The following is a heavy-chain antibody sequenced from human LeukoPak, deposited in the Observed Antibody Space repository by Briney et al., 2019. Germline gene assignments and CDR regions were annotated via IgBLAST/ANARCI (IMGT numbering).Heavy chain of an antibody. CDR3: ARGSIVVVPAAEGGIDV. Sequence: SETLSLTCAVYVGSFSGYYWSCIRHPPGKGRECIGEINHSGSTNYNPSLKSRVTISVDTSKNQFSLKLSSVTAADTAVYYCARGSIVVVPAAEGGIDVWGKGTTVTVSS. CDR2: INHSGST. V-gene: IGHV4-34*01. J-gene: IGHJ6*04. D-gene: IGHD2-2*01. CDR1: VGSFSGYY.